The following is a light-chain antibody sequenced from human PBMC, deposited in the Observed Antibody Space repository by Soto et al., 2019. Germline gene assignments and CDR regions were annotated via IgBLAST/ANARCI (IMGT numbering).Light chain of an antibody. V-gene: IGLV1-44*01. Sequence: QTVLTQPPSASGTPGQRVTISWSGSSSNIGSNTVNWYQQLPGTAPKLLIYSNNQRPSGVPDRFSGSKSGTSASLAISGLQSEDEADYYCAAWDDSLNVLFGGGTKLTAL. CDR3: AAWDDSLNVL. J-gene: IGLJ3*02. CDR1: SSNIGSNT. CDR2: SNN.